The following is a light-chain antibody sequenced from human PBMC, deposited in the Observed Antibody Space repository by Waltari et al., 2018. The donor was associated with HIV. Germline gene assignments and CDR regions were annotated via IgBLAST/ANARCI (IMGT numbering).Light chain of an antibody. CDR2: EAS. Sequence: DTQMTQSPSSVSASVGDRVSISCRASRTVGTSVAWYQQKPGRTPKLIIFEASRLQPGVPSRFSGSGSGTYFTLTISSLQPEDLATYYCQQADSFPHTFGQGT. V-gene: IGKV1-12*01. J-gene: IGKJ2*01. CDR1: RTVGTS. CDR3: QQADSFPHT.